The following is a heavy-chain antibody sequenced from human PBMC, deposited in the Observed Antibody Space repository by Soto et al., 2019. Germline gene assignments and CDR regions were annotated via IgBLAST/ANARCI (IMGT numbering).Heavy chain of an antibody. V-gene: IGHV3-33*01. D-gene: IGHD6-19*01. CDR2: IWYDGSNA. Sequence: QVQLVASGGGVVQPWRSLRLSCAAYGFNFSIFGMHWVRQSPGKGLEWAAIIWYDGSNAYYADSVRGRFTISRDNSKNTDYIQMNSLRAEDTAVYYCARDKGSSTVVSGISQEGYFDSWGKGTLVTVSS. CDR3: ARDKGSSTVVSGISQEGYFDS. J-gene: IGHJ4*02. CDR1: GFNFSIFG.